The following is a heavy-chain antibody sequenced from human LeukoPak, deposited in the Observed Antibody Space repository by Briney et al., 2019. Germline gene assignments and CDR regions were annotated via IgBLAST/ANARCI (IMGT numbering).Heavy chain of an antibody. CDR1: GYTFTGYY. Sequence: ASVKVSCKASGYTFTGYYMHWVRQAPGQGLEWMGWINPNSGGTNYAQKFQGRVTMTRDTSISTAYMELRSLRSDDTAVYYCARTPHCSGGSCYSRWGWFDPWGQGTLVTVSS. V-gene: IGHV1-2*02. J-gene: IGHJ5*02. CDR3: ARTPHCSGGSCYSRWGWFDP. CDR2: INPNSGGT. D-gene: IGHD2-15*01.